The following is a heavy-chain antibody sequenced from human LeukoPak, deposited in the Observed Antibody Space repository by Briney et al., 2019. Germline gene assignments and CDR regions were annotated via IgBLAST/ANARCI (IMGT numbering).Heavy chain of an antibody. CDR3: AKELDPGGSWKGGFDY. CDR1: VFTFSNYW. J-gene: IGHJ4*02. V-gene: IGHV3-7*03. CDR2: INQDGGEK. D-gene: IGHD6-13*01. Sequence: PGGSLRLSCAASVFTFSNYWMTWVRQAPGKGLEWVANINQDGGEKYYVDSVRGRFTISRDNAKNSLYLQMNSLRTEDTALYYCAKELDPGGSWKGGFDYWGQGTLVTVSS.